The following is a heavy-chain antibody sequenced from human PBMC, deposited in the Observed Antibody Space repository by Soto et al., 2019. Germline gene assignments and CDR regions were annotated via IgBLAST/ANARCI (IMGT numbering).Heavy chain of an antibody. D-gene: IGHD5-18*01. V-gene: IGHV4-39*01. Sequence: SETLSLTCTVSGGSISSSSYYWGWIRQPPGKGLEWIGSIYYSGSTYYNPSLKSRVTISVDTSKNQFSLKLSTVTAADTAVYYCARLTRLQPNFDYWGQGTLVTVS. CDR1: GGSISSSSYY. J-gene: IGHJ4*02. CDR2: IYYSGST. CDR3: ARLTRLQPNFDY.